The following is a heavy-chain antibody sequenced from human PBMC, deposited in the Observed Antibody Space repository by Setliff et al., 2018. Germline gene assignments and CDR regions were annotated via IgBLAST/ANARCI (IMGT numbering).Heavy chain of an antibody. J-gene: IGHJ4*02. CDR1: GGYISTYY. Sequence: PSETLSLTCTVSGGYISTYYWSWIRQPPGKGLEWIGYIYYTGSTNYNPSLKSRVTISVDTFKNQFSLKLTSVTAADTAVYYCARGGSWYKYFDYWGQGTLVTVSS. CDR3: ARGGSWYKYFDY. D-gene: IGHD6-13*01. CDR2: IYYTGST. V-gene: IGHV4-59*01.